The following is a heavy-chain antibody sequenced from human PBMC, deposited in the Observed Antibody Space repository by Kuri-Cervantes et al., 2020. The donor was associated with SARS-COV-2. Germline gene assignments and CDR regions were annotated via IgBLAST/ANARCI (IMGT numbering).Heavy chain of an antibody. CDR1: GGSISSYY. Sequence: SETLSLTCTVSGGSISSYYWGWIRQPPGKGLEWIGSVSYSGSAYYNPSLKSRVTIFVDTSKNQLSLWLTSVTAADTAVYYCARYFWSGAYYFDYWGQETLVTVSS. J-gene: IGHJ4*02. D-gene: IGHD3-3*01. CDR2: VSYSGSA. CDR3: ARYFWSGAYYFDY. V-gene: IGHV4-39*01.